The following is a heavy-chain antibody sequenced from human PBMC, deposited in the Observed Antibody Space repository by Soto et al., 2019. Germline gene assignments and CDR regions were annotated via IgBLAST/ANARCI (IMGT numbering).Heavy chain of an antibody. CDR3: AKGGVIPGLYYYYYGMDV. D-gene: IGHD3-3*01. J-gene: IGHJ6*02. V-gene: IGHV3-30*18. Sequence: PGGSLRLSCAASGFTFSSYGMHWVRQAPGKGLEWVAVISYDGSNKYYADSVKGRFTISRDNSKNTLYLQMNSLRAEDTAVYYCAKGGVIPGLYYYYYGMDVWGQGTTVTVSS. CDR1: GFTFSSYG. CDR2: ISYDGSNK.